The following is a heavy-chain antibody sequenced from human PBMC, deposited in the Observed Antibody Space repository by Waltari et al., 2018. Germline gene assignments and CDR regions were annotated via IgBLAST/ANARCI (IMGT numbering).Heavy chain of an antibody. J-gene: IGHJ6*02. V-gene: IGHV3-23*01. D-gene: IGHD2-2*01. CDR3: ANLGAAMRVYSFDGLDV. Sequence: EVQLLESGGGLVQPGGSLRLSCAASGFTFTNYAMNWVRQAPGKGLEGVSFISGSGGSTYYADSVKGRFTISRDNSKKTLYLQMNSLRGEDTAVYYCANLGAAMRVYSFDGLDVWGQGTTVTVSS. CDR2: ISGSGGST. CDR1: GFTFTNYA.